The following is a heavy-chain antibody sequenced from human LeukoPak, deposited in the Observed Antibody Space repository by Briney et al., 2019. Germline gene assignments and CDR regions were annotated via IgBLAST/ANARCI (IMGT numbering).Heavy chain of an antibody. CDR2: ITSSSAYI. Sequence: SGGSLRLSCAASGFIFSTYTMNWVRQAPGKGLEWVSSITSSSAYIYYADSVKGRFTISRDNAKKSLYLQMSSLRAEDTAVYYCARDYGGNSDYWGQGALVTVSS. CDR1: GFIFSTYT. J-gene: IGHJ4*02. V-gene: IGHV3-21*01. CDR3: ARDYGGNSDY. D-gene: IGHD4-23*01.